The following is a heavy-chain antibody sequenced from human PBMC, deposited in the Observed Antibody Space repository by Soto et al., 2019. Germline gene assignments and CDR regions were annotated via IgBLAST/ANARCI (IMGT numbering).Heavy chain of an antibody. CDR3: ARGGSSWSGAWYFDL. CDR2: IYYSGSA. V-gene: IGHV4-59*01. CDR1: GGSISHYY. Sequence: QVQLQESGPGLVKPSETLSLTCTVSGGSISHYYWSWIRQPPGKGLEWIGYIYYSGSANYNPSLKSRVIIXXDXSTXQFSLKLSSVTAADTAVYFCARGGSSWSGAWYFDLWGRGTLVTVSS. D-gene: IGHD6-13*01. J-gene: IGHJ2*01.